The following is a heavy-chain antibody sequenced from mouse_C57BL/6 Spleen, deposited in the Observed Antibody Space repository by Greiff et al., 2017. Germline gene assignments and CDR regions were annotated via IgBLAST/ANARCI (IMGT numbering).Heavy chain of an antibody. CDR3: ARGITTVVALYYFDY. V-gene: IGHV1-19*01. CDR2: ITPYNGGP. Sequence: EVQLQQSGPVLVKPGASVKMSCKASGYKFTDYYMHWVKQSHGKSLEWIGVITPYNGGPSYNPKFNGKTTLTVVTSSSTAYMELNSLTSEDSAVYYCARGITTVVALYYFDYWGQGTTLTVAS. D-gene: IGHD1-1*01. CDR1: GYKFTDYY. J-gene: IGHJ2*01.